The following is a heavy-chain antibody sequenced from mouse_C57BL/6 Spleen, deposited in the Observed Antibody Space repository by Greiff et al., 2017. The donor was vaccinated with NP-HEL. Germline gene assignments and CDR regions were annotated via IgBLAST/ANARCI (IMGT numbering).Heavy chain of an antibody. D-gene: IGHD2-2*01. Sequence: QVQLQQSGAELVRPGTSVKLSCKASGYTFTSYWMHWVKQRPGQGLEWIGVIDPSDSYTNYNQKFKGKATLTVDTSSSTAYMQLSSLTSEDSAVYYCAISGGYGYDDAMDYWGQGTSVTVSS. CDR3: AISGGYGYDDAMDY. J-gene: IGHJ4*01. V-gene: IGHV1-59*01. CDR2: IDPSDSYT. CDR1: GYTFTSYW.